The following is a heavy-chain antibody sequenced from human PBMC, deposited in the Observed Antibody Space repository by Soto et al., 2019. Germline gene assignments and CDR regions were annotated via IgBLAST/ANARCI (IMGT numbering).Heavy chain of an antibody. CDR1: GFTFSSYA. CDR2: IGIGSSTK. V-gene: IGHV3-48*01. CDR3: ARDQLYYNDISGRPLNAFDV. D-gene: IGHD3-22*01. Sequence: GGSLRLSCAASGFTFSSYAMHWVRQAPGKGLEYVSYIGIGSSTKYYADSVKGRFTISRDNAKNSLYLQMNSLRAEDTAVYYCARDQLYYNDISGRPLNAFDVWGQGTMVTVSS. J-gene: IGHJ3*01.